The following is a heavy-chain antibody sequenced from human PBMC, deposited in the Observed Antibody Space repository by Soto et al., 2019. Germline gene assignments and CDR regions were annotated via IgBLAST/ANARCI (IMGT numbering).Heavy chain of an antibody. CDR2: MNPNRGNT. Sequence: GASVKVSCKASGYTFTSYDINWVRQATGQGLEWMGWMNPNRGNTGYAQKFQGRVTMTRNTSISTAYMELSSLRSEDTAVYYCARGALPYGVTIFGVVRNYYGMDVWGQGTTVTVSS. CDR1: GYTFTSYD. CDR3: ARGALPYGVTIFGVVRNYYGMDV. D-gene: IGHD3-3*01. V-gene: IGHV1-8*01. J-gene: IGHJ6*02.